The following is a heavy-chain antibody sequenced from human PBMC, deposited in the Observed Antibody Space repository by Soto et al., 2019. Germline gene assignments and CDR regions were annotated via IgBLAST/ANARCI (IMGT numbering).Heavy chain of an antibody. CDR2: IYSDGST. D-gene: IGHD2-15*01. CDR3: TVSSTFDY. V-gene: IGHV3-53*01. CDR1: GFSFSTYG. J-gene: IGHJ4*02. Sequence: PGGSLRLSCVVSGFSFSTYGVTWVRQAPGKGLEWVSIIYSDGSTYYADSVKCRFTISGDNSRNTLYLQMNSLRAEYTAVYYCTVSSTFDYWGQGTLVTVSS.